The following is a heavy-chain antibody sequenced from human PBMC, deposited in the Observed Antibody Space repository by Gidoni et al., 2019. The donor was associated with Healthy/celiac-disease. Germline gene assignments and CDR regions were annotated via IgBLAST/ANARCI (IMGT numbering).Heavy chain of an antibody. J-gene: IGHJ2*01. D-gene: IGHD3-3*01. CDR3: ARGVNDFWSGYHNRHYWYFDL. V-gene: IGHV4-59*01. CDR1: GGSISSYY. CDR2: IYYSGST. Sequence: QVQLQESGPGLVKPSETLSLTCTVSGGSISSYYWSWIRQPPGKGLEWIGYIYYSGSTNYNPSLKSRVTISVDTSKNQFSLKLSSVTAADTAVYYCARGVNDFWSGYHNRHYWYFDLWGRGTLVTVSS.